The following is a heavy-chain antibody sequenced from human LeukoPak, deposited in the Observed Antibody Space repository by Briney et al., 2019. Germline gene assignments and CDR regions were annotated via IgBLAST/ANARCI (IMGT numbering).Heavy chain of an antibody. Sequence: PSETLSLTCTVSGGSISSYYWSWIRQPPGKGLEWIGYIYYSGSTYYNPSLKSRVTISVDTSKNQFSLKLSSVTAADTAVYYCASRSFYDSSGYYSPWGQGTMVTVSS. CDR1: GGSISSYY. CDR3: ASRSFYDSSGYYSP. CDR2: IYYSGST. J-gene: IGHJ3*01. V-gene: IGHV4-59*12. D-gene: IGHD3-22*01.